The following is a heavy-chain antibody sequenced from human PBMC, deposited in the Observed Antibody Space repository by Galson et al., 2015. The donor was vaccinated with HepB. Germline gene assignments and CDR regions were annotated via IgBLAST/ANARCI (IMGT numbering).Heavy chain of an antibody. D-gene: IGHD3-10*01. J-gene: IGHJ4*02. Sequence: SLRLSCAASGFTFSSYAMSWVRQAPGKGLEWVSVISTSGGSTYYADSVKGRFTISRDNSKNTLYLQMNSLRAEDTAVYYCARANGSGNYFLDYWGQGTLVTVSS. V-gene: IGHV3-23*01. CDR3: ARANGSGNYFLDY. CDR1: GFTFSSYA. CDR2: ISTSGGST.